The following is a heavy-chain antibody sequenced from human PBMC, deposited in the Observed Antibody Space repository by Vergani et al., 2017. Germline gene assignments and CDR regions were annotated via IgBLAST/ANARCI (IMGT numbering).Heavy chain of an antibody. CDR1: GFTFSSYA. V-gene: IGHV3-23*04. CDR3: VKEISYYDTLTAYYGMDV. CDR2: ISGSGGNT. J-gene: IGHJ6*02. Sequence: EVLLVESGGGLVQPGGSLRLSCAASGFTFSSYAMSWVRQAPGKGLQWVSGISGSGGNTFYADSVKGRFTISRDNSKNTLYLQMSSLRAEDTAVYFCVKEISYYDTLTAYYGMDVWGQGTTVTVSS. D-gene: IGHD3-9*01.